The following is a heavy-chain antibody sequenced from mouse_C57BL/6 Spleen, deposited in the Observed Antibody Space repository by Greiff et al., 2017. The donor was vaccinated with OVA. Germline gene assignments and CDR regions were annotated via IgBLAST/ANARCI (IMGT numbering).Heavy chain of an antibody. Sequence: QVQLQQPGAELVKPGASVKLSCKASGYTFTSYWITWVKQRPGQGLEWIGDIYPGSGSTNYNEKFMSKATLTVDTSSSTAYMQLNSLTSEDSAVYYCAREGEAWFACWGQGALVTVSA. V-gene: IGHV1-55*01. J-gene: IGHJ3*01. CDR1: GYTFTSYW. CDR3: AREGEAWFAC. CDR2: IYPGSGST.